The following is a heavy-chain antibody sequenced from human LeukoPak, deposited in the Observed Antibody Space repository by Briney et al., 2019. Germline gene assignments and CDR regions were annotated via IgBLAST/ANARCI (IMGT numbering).Heavy chain of an antibody. CDR3: ARDGSYYYGSGGYYGMDV. V-gene: IGHV3-11*06. J-gene: IGHJ6*02. Sequence: ESVKGRFTISRDNAKNSLYLQMNSLRAEDTAVYYCARDGSYYYGSGGYYGMDVWGQGTTVTVSS. D-gene: IGHD3-10*01.